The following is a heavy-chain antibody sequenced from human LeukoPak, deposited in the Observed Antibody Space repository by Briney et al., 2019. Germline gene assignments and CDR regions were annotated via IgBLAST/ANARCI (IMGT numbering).Heavy chain of an antibody. Sequence: PGGSLRLSRAASGFTFTNYWMHWVRQAPGMGLVWVSRLPPDELDIIYADSVKGRFTISRDNAKNSLYLQMNSLRAEDTAVYYCARDMKQWLYFDYWGQGALVTVSS. CDR3: ARDMKQWLYFDY. J-gene: IGHJ4*02. CDR1: GFTFTNYW. CDR2: LPPDELDI. D-gene: IGHD6-19*01. V-gene: IGHV3-74*01.